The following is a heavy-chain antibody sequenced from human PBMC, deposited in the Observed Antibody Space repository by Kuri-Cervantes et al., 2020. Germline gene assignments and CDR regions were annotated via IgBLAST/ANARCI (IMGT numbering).Heavy chain of an antibody. CDR2: ISSSSSYI. CDR3: AREYGSSGYYPYYYYGMDV. D-gene: IGHD3-22*01. J-gene: IGHJ6*02. CDR1: GFTFSSYS. V-gene: IGHV3-21*01. Sequence: GESLKISCSASGFTFSSYSMNWVRQAPGKGLEWVSSISSSSSYIYYADSVKGRFTISRDNAKNSLYLQMNSLRAEDTAAYYCAREYGSSGYYPYYYYGMDVWGQGTTVTVSS.